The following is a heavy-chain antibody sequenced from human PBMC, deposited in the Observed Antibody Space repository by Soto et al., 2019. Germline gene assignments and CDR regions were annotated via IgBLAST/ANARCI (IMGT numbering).Heavy chain of an antibody. V-gene: IGHV3-23*01. CDR3: TKTTGSGSYYVSYFDY. D-gene: IGHD1-26*01. J-gene: IGHJ4*02. CDR1: GFTFSSYA. Sequence: QPGGSLRLTCAASGFTFSSYAMSWVRQAPGKGLEWVSAISGSGGSTYYADSVKGRFTISRDNSKNTLYLQMNSLRAEDTAVYYCTKTTGSGSYYVSYFDYWGQGTLVTVSS. CDR2: ISGSGGST.